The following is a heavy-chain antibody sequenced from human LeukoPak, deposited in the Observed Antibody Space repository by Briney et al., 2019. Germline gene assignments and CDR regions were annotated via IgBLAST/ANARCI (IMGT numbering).Heavy chain of an antibody. J-gene: IGHJ6*02. D-gene: IGHD1-26*01. CDR1: GFTFSSYS. CDR2: ISSSSSYI. Sequence: PGGSLRLSCAASGFTFSSYSMNWVRQAPGKGLEWGSSISSSSSYIYYADSVKGRFTISRDNAKTSLYLQLSSLRPEDTALYYCAKHMRATNTYSFFGLDVWGQGTTVTVSS. V-gene: IGHV3-21*04. CDR3: AKHMRATNTYSFFGLDV.